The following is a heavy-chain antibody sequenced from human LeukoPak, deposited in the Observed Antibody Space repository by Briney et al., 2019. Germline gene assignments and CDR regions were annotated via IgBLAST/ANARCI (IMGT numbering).Heavy chain of an antibody. CDR1: GFTFSSYG. CDR3: AKAGYYDSSGYYYFDY. Sequence: GGSLRLSCAASGFTFSSYGMHWVRQAPGKGLEWVAVTSYDGSNKYYADSVKGRFTISRDNSKNTLYLQMNSLRAEDTAVYYCAKAGYYDSSGYYYFDYWGQGTLVTVSS. CDR2: TSYDGSNK. J-gene: IGHJ4*02. D-gene: IGHD3-22*01. V-gene: IGHV3-30*18.